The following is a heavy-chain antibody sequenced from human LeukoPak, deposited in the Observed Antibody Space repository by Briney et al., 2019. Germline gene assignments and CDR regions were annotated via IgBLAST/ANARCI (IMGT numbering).Heavy chain of an antibody. D-gene: IGHD3-3*01. V-gene: IGHV4-59*08. CDR3: ARHQYDFWSGFNFDY. CDR1: GGSISSYY. CDR2: IYYSGST. J-gene: IGHJ4*02. Sequence: PSETLSLTCTVSGGSISSYYWSWIRQPPGKGLEWIGYIYYSGSTNYNPSLKSRVTISVDTSKNQFSLELSSVTAADTAVYYCARHQYDFWSGFNFDYWGRGTLVTVSS.